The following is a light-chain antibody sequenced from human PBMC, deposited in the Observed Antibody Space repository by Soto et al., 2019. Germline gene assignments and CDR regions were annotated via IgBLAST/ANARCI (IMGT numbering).Light chain of an antibody. CDR3: QQNYSTLTWT. CDR2: GAS. V-gene: IGKV3D-7*01. Sequence: SGVERASLRCSARQSVLSSYLAWYQQTPGQAPRLLIYGASNRATGIPDRFSGSGSGPDFTLTISSLPPEDFATSSCQQNYSTLTWTFGPGTKVDI. J-gene: IGKJ1*01. CDR1: QSVLSSY.